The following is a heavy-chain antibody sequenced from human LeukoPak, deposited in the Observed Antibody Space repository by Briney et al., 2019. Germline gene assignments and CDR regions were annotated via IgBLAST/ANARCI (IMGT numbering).Heavy chain of an antibody. J-gene: IGHJ4*02. CDR2: ISGSGGST. Sequence: GGSLRLSCAASGFTFSSYAMSWVRQAPGKGLEWVSAISGSGGSTYYADSVKGRFTISRDNSKNTLYLKMNSLRAEDTAVYYCAKEYCSGGSCYPAYFDYWGQGTLVTVSS. CDR1: GFTFSSYA. D-gene: IGHD2-15*01. CDR3: AKEYCSGGSCYPAYFDY. V-gene: IGHV3-23*01.